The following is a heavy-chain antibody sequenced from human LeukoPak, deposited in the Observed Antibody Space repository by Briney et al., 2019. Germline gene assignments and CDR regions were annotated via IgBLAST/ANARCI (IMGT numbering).Heavy chain of an antibody. J-gene: IGHJ3*02. V-gene: IGHV1-69*05. CDR1: GGTFSSYA. D-gene: IGHD6-13*01. CDR2: IIPIFGTA. Sequence: ASVKVSCKASGGTFSSYAISWVRQAPGQGLEWMGRIIPIFGTANYAQKFQGSVTITTDESTSTAYMELSSLRSEDTAVYYCASHSSSWYNAFDIWGQGTMVTVSS. CDR3: ASHSSSWYNAFDI.